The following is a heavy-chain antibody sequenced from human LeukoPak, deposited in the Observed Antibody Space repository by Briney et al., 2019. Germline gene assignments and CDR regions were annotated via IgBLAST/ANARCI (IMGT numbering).Heavy chain of an antibody. CDR3: ARSYDSPKVHYYGMDV. D-gene: IGHD3-22*01. CDR1: GGTFSSYA. CDR2: IIPILGIA. Sequence: SVKVSCKASGGTFSSYAISWVRQAPGQGLEWMGRIIPILGIANYAQKFQGRVTITADKSTSTAYMELSSLRSEDTAVYYCARSYDSPKVHYYGMDVWGQGTTVTVSS. J-gene: IGHJ6*02. V-gene: IGHV1-69*04.